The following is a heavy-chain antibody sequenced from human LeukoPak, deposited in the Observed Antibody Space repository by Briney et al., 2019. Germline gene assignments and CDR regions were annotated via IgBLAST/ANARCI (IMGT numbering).Heavy chain of an antibody. CDR2: ISGSGGST. J-gene: IGHJ4*02. Sequence: GGSLRLSCAASGFTFSSYAMSWVRQAPGKGLEWVSAISGSGGSTNYADSVKGRFTISRDNSKNTLYLQMNSLRAEDTAVFYCAETGVGYCTGGSCSAADYWGQGTLVTVSS. V-gene: IGHV3-23*01. D-gene: IGHD2-15*01. CDR1: GFTFSSYA. CDR3: AETGVGYCTGGSCSAADY.